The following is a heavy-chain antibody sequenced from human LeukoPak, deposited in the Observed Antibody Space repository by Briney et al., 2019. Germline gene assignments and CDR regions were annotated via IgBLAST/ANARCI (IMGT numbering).Heavy chain of an antibody. CDR1: GYTFTRFY. J-gene: IGHJ4*02. D-gene: IGHD3-22*01. CDR2: INTTGGST. Sequence: ASVKVSCKASGYTFTRFYMHWVRQAPVQGLGWIGIINTTGGSTSYTQKYQDRATIPRDTSTTTVYMELSSQRSEDTAVYYCARASDSSGYYAPQHYFDYWGQGTPVTVSS. CDR3: ARASDSSGYYAPQHYFDY. V-gene: IGHV1-46*03.